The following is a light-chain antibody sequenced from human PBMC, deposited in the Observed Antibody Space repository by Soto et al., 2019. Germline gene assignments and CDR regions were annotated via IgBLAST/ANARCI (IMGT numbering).Light chain of an antibody. J-gene: IGLJ2*01. CDR1: SSNIGAEYN. CDR2: GNS. Sequence: QPVLTQPPSVSGAPGQRVTISCTGSSSNIGAEYNVHWYQQLPGTAPKLLIYGNSNRPSGVPDRFSGSKSGTSASLAITGLQAEDEADYYCQSYDNSLRGVFGGGTKLTVL. CDR3: QSYDNSLRGV. V-gene: IGLV1-40*01.